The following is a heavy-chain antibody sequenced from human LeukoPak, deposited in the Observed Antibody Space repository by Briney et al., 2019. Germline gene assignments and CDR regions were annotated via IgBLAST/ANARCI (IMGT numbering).Heavy chain of an antibody. Sequence: ASVKVSCKASGYTFTGYYMHWVRQAPGQGLEWMGWINPNSGGTNYAQKFQGRVTMTRDTSISTAYMELSRLRSDDTAAYYCAREVVVVPAVAYYYYYMDVWGKGTTVTVSS. D-gene: IGHD2-2*01. CDR3: AREVVVVPAVAYYYYYMDV. CDR1: GYTFTGYY. J-gene: IGHJ6*03. V-gene: IGHV1-2*02. CDR2: INPNSGGT.